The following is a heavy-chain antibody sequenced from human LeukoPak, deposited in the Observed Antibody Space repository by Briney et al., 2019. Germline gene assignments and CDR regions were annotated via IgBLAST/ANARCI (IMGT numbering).Heavy chain of an antibody. Sequence: GGSLRLSCAASGFTFSSYWMHWVRQAPGKGLVWVSRIHNDGSNTNYADSVKGRFTISRDNAKNTLYLQMNSLRAEDTAVYYCARVSEDSSGYYYFDYWGQGTLVTVSS. CDR3: ARVSEDSSGYYYFDY. V-gene: IGHV3-74*01. CDR2: IHNDGSNT. J-gene: IGHJ4*02. D-gene: IGHD3-22*01. CDR1: GFTFSSYW.